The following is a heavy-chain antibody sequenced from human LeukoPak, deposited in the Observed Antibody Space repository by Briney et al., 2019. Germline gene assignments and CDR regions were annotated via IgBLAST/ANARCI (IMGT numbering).Heavy chain of an antibody. Sequence: PGGSLRLSCAASGFTFSSYWMSWVRQAPGKGLEWVANMNQDGSQKNYVDSVKGRFTISRDNAKNSLYLQMNSLRAEDTAVYHCAREGFLDYWGQGTLVTVSS. CDR1: GFTFSSYW. J-gene: IGHJ4*02. D-gene: IGHD3-3*01. CDR2: MNQDGSQK. V-gene: IGHV3-7*01. CDR3: AREGFLDY.